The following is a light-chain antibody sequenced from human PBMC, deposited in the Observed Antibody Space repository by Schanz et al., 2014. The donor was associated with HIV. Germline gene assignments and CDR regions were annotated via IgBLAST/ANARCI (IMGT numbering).Light chain of an antibody. CDR2: TNN. V-gene: IGLV1-44*01. J-gene: IGLJ3*02. CDR3: SSYAASDNSWV. CDR1: SSNIGTNT. Sequence: QSVLTQPPSASGTPGQRVTISCSGSSSNIGTNTVNWYQHLPGTAPKLLMHTNNQRPSGVPDRFSGSKSGNTASLAITGLQAEDEADYSCSSYAASDNSWVFGGGTKLTVL.